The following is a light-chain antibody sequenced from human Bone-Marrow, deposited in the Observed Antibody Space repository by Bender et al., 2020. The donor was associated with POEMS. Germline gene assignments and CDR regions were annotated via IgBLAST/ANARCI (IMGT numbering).Light chain of an antibody. V-gene: IGLV2-23*02. CDR3: CLYTLSGAV. Sequence: QSALTQPASVSGSPGQSFTISCTGTSSDVGSYNLVSWYQQHPGEAPKLIIYDVSQPPSGVSNRFCASTSGTAASLTFSGLQAEDAADYFCCLYTLSGAVFGGGTKVTVL. CDR1: SSDVGSYNL. J-gene: IGLJ2*01. CDR2: DVS.